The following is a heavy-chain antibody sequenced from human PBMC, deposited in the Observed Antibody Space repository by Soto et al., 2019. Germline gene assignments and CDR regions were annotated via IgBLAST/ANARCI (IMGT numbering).Heavy chain of an antibody. CDR1: GYPFTSYD. Sequence: SVKVTCTASGYPFTSYDINWVRQATGQGLEWMGWMNPNSGNTGYAQKFQGRVTMTRNTSISTAYMELSSLRSEDTAVDYCARAQMVHCRSTSCYLRGVDPXG. CDR3: ARAQMVHCRSTSCYLRGVDP. V-gene: IGHV1-8*01. CDR2: MNPNSGNT. J-gene: IGHJ5*02. D-gene: IGHD2-2*01.